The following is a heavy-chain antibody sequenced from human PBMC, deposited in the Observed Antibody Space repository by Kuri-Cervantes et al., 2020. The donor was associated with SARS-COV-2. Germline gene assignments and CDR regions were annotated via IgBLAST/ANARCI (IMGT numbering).Heavy chain of an antibody. V-gene: IGHV3-7*01. D-gene: IGHD5-12*01. CDR1: GFTFSSYS. CDR3: AREPQGYSGYDYFDY. J-gene: IGHJ4*02. Sequence: GESLMISCAASGFTFSSYSMNWVRQAPGKGLEWVANIKQDGSEKYYVDSVKGRFTISRDNAKNSLYLQMNSLRAEDTAVYYCAREPQGYSGYDYFDYWGQGTLVTVSS. CDR2: IKQDGSEK.